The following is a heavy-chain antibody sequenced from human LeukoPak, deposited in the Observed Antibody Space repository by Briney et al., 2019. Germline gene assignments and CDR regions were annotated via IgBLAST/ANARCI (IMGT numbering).Heavy chain of an antibody. V-gene: IGHV1-2*02. Sequence: ASVKVSCKASGYTFNAYYTHWVRQAPGQGLEWLGWMNPHSGGSHFAQKFQGRVSMTRDTSINTAYLELSSLRSDDTAVYYCARDVYRFLRWFFDYWGQGTLVSVSS. CDR2: MNPHSGGS. J-gene: IGHJ4*02. CDR3: ARDVYRFLRWFFDY. CDR1: GYTFNAYY. D-gene: IGHD3-3*01.